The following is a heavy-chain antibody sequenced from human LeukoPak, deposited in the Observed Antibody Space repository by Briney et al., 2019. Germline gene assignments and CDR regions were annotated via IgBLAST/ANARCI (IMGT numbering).Heavy chain of an antibody. D-gene: IGHD3-3*01. Sequence: GGSLRLSCAASGFTFSSYSMNWVRQAPGKGLEWVSYISSSSTIYYADSVKGRFTISRDNAKNSLYLQMNSLRAEDTAVYYCARAGVDTSGYYYQGFDYWGQGTLVTVSS. CDR2: ISSSSTI. CDR1: GFTFSSYS. V-gene: IGHV3-48*01. J-gene: IGHJ4*02. CDR3: ARAGVDTSGYYYQGFDY.